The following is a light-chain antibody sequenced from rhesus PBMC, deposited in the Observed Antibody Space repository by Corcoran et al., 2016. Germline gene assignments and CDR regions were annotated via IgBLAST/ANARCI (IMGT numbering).Light chain of an antibody. CDR2: GAS. CDR3: QQSSYLSRT. J-gene: IGKJ1*01. Sequence: ETVVTQSPATLSLSPGERATLSCRASQSVGSYLAWYQQKPGPAPRRLIYGASSRATGIPDWCSGSGSGTVFTLTISRLEPEVVGVYYCQQSSYLSRTFGQWTKVEIK. V-gene: IGKV3-24*04. CDR1: QSVGSY.